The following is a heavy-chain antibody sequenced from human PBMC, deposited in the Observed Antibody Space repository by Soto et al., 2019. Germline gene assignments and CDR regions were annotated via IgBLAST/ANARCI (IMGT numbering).Heavy chain of an antibody. D-gene: IGHD3-3*02. V-gene: IGHV3-74*01. CDR2: IKGDESST. CDR1: GFTFSTYW. J-gene: IGHJ4*02. Sequence: GGSLRLSCAASGFTFSTYWMHWVRQAPGEGLVWVSRIKGDESSTSSADSVKSRFTISRDNAKNTLYLHMNSLRADDTAVYYCARGAFHNYYVDYWGQGTLVTVSS. CDR3: ARGAFHNYYVDY.